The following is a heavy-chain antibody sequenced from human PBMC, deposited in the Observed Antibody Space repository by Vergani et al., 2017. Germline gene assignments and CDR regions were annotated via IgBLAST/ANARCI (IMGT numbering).Heavy chain of an antibody. D-gene: IGHD3-22*01. J-gene: IGHJ1*01. V-gene: IGHV3-23*01. CDR3: ASDDYYDSSGYYWTYFQH. CDR2: ISGSGGST. Sequence: EVQLLESGGGLVQPGGSLRLSCAASGFTFSSYAMSWVRQAPGKGLEWVSAISGSGGSTYYADSVKGRFTISRDNSKNTLYLQMNSLRAEDTAVYYCASDDYYDSSGYYWTYFQHWGQGTLVTVSS. CDR1: GFTFSSYA.